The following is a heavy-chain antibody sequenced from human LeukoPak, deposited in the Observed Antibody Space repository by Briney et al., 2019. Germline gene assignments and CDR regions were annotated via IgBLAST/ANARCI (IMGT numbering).Heavy chain of an antibody. D-gene: IGHD1-26*01. CDR2: IIPIFGTA. V-gene: IGHV1-69*13. J-gene: IGHJ3*02. CDR1: GGTFSSYA. CDR3: ARDRLVGATFDAFDI. Sequence: GASVKVSCKASGGTFSSYAISWVRQAPGQGLEWMGGIIPIFGTANYAQKFQGRVTITADESTSTAYMELSSLRSEDTAVYYCARDRLVGATFDAFDIWGQGTMVTVSS.